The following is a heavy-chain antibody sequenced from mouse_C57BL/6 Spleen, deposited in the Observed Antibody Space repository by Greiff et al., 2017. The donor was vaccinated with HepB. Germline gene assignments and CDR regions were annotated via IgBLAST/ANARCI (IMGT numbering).Heavy chain of an antibody. CDR2: ISYDGSN. Sequence: EVHLVESGPGLVKPSQSLSLTCSVTGYSITSGYYWNWIRQFPGNKLEWMGYISYDGSNNYNPSLKNRISITRDTSKNQFFLKLNSVTTEDTATYYCAREDGYVRFAYWGQGTLVTVSA. CDR3: AREDGYVRFAY. D-gene: IGHD2-2*01. J-gene: IGHJ3*01. CDR1: GYSITSGYY. V-gene: IGHV3-6*01.